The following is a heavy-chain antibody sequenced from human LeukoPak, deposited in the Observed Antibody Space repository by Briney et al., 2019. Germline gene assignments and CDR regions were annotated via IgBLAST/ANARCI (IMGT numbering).Heavy chain of an antibody. V-gene: IGHV4-59*01. Sequence: PSETLSLTCTVSGGSISSYYWSWVRQPPGKGLEWIGYIYYSGSTNYNPSLKSRVTISVDTSKNQFSLKLSSVTAADTAVYYCARIVADYCSSTGCHGEFDPWGQGTLVTVSS. CDR2: IYYSGST. D-gene: IGHD2-2*01. CDR1: GGSISSYY. J-gene: IGHJ5*02. CDR3: ARIVADYCSSTGCHGEFDP.